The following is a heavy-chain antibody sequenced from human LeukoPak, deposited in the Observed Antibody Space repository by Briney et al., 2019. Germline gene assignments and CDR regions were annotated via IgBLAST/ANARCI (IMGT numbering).Heavy chain of an antibody. J-gene: IGHJ4*02. CDR3: ARAWAYDTYDY. V-gene: IGHV1-18*01. CDR2: ISTDKGST. Sequence: ASVKVSCKASGYTFSSYGISWVRQAPGQGLEWLGWISTDKGSTHYAVKLQGRVLMTTDTSTSTAYMELRSLRSDDTAIYYCARAWAYDTYDYWGQGTLVTVSS. CDR1: GYTFSSYG. D-gene: IGHD3-22*01.